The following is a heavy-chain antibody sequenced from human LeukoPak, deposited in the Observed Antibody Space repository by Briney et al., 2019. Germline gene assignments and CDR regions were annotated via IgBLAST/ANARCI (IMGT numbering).Heavy chain of an antibody. CDR2: IYTSGST. V-gene: IGHV4-4*07. CDR1: GGSISSYY. D-gene: IGHD4-23*01. J-gene: IGHJ4*02. CDR3: ASGPGPSTVGYFDY. Sequence: SETLSLTCTVSGGSISSYYWSWIRQPAGKGLEWIGRIYTSGSTNYNPSLKSRVTMSVDTSKNQFSLKLSSVTAADTAVYYCASGPGPSTVGYFDYWGQGTLVTVSS.